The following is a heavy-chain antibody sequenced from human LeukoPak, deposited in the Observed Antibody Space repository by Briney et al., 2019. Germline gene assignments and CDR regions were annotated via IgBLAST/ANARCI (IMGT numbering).Heavy chain of an antibody. D-gene: IGHD7-27*01. Sequence: GGSLRLSCAASGFTFSSYSMNWVRQAPGKGLEWVSYISSSSSTIYYADSVKGRFTISRDNAKNSLYLQMNSLRAEDTAVYYCAKDRANWAIDDWGQGTQVTVSS. CDR2: ISSSSSTI. J-gene: IGHJ4*02. CDR3: AKDRANWAIDD. V-gene: IGHV3-48*01. CDR1: GFTFSSYS.